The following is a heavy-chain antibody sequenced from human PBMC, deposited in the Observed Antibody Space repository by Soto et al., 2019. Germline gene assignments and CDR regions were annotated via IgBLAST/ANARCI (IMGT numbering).Heavy chain of an antibody. D-gene: IGHD3-3*01. CDR3: ARGSRPLTDLGRFDP. CDR2: FYYTGIT. CDR1: GGSISNYY. V-gene: IGHV4-59*08. Sequence: SETLSLTCTVSGGSISNYYWSWIRQPPGKGLEWIGYFYYTGITNYNPSLKSRISMSVDTSKNQFSLKLSSVTAADTAVYYCARGSRPLTDLGRFDPWGQGTLVTVSS. J-gene: IGHJ5*02.